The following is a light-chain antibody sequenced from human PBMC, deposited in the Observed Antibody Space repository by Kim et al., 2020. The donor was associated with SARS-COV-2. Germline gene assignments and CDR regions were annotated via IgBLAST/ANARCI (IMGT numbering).Light chain of an antibody. Sequence: SGTISCTGTSSDIVGYHSVAWYQQHPGKAPRLLIADVTQRPSGVPARFSGSKSGNTASLTVSGLQADDEAVYYCSSYSGIRNFGVFGGGTQLTVL. CDR1: SSDIVGYHS. V-gene: IGLV2-8*01. CDR2: DVT. J-gene: IGLJ2*01. CDR3: SSYSGIRNFGV.